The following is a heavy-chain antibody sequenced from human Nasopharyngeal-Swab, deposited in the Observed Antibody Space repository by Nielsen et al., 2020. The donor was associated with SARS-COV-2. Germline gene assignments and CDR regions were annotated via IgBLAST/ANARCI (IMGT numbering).Heavy chain of an antibody. J-gene: IGHJ4*02. D-gene: IGHD3-3*01. CDR3: ARSPYYDFWSDYYTSFDY. V-gene: IGHV3-21*01. Sequence: VRQAAGKGLELVSSISSSSSYICYADSAKGRFTISRDNSKNSLYLQMNSLRAEDTAVYYCARSPYYDFWSDYYTSFDYWGQGTLVTVSS. CDR2: ISSSSSYI.